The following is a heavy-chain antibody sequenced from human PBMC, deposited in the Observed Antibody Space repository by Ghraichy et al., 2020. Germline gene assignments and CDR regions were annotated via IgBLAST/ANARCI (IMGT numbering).Heavy chain of an antibody. Sequence: SQTLSLTCTVSGGSISSSDYYWGWIRQPPGKGLEWIGSIYYSGSTYYNLSLKSRVTISVDTSKNQFSLKLSSVTAADTAVYYCARQSPTYYHYVWGSYRPAPLNDAFDIWGQGTMVTVSS. J-gene: IGHJ3*02. CDR1: GGSISSSDYY. V-gene: IGHV4-39*01. CDR3: ARQSPTYYHYVWGSYRPAPLNDAFDI. CDR2: IYYSGST. D-gene: IGHD3-16*02.